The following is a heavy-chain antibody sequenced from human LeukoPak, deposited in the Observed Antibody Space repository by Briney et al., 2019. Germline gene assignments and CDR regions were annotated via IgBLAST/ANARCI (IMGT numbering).Heavy chain of an antibody. V-gene: IGHV3-7*03. Sequence: GGSLRLSCAASGFMFSSNWVSWVRLAPGKGLEWVANIKEDGTETYYVDSVKGRFTISRDNAKNSLYLQMNSLRVEDTAVYYCAKEGRSLQTYWGQGTLVTVSS. D-gene: IGHD5-24*01. J-gene: IGHJ4*02. CDR2: IKEDGTET. CDR3: AKEGRSLQTY. CDR1: GFMFSSNW.